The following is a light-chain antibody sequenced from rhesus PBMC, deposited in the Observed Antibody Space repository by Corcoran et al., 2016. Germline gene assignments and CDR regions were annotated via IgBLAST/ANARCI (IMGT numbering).Light chain of an antibody. CDR1: QGISNN. CDR2: KAS. V-gene: IGKV1-25*01. Sequence: DIQMTQSPSSLSASVGDRVTITCRAIQGISNNLAWYQQKPGKVPKLLIYKASTLQSGNPSRFSGSGSGTDFTLPISSLQPEDFATCDCQHGYDIPYNFGQGTKVEIE. CDR3: QHGYDIPYN. J-gene: IGKJ2*01.